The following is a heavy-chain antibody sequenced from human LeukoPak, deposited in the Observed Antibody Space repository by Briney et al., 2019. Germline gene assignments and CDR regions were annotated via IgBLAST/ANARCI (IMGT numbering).Heavy chain of an antibody. CDR3: ARYYGEAPPY. CDR1: GYTFTGYD. V-gene: IGHV1-8*01. CDR2: MNPNTGDT. D-gene: IGHD4-17*01. Sequence: ASVRVSCKASGYTFTGYDINWVRQATGQGLEWMGWMNPNTGDTGHAQKFQGRITMTRDTSISTAYMELSRLRSDDTAVYYCARYYGEAPPYWGQGTLVIVSS. J-gene: IGHJ4*02.